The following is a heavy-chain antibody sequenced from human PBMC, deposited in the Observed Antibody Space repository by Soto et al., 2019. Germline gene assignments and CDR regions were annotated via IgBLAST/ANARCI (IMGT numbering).Heavy chain of an antibody. J-gene: IGHJ5*02. V-gene: IGHV4-38-2*01. CDR2: IYHGGST. D-gene: IGHD3-10*01. Sequence: SETLSPAWAMSAYSISSGSYWGWLRQPQGKGRKWVGSIYHGGSTYYNPSLNSRVTSSIDMTNNHVSLILNSVTAADTAVYYFARVAPWVAYYYALSAYTLKNWFEPWGQRTLVTVS. CDR1: AYSISSGSY. CDR3: ARVAPWVAYYYALSAYTLKNWFEP.